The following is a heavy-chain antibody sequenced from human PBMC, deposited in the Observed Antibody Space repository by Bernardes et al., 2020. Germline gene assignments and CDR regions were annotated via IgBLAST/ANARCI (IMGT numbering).Heavy chain of an antibody. CDR3: ARGGYYYDFDAFDI. CDR1: GGSISSYY. J-gene: IGHJ3*02. CDR2: IYYSGST. D-gene: IGHD3-22*01. Sequence: ETLSLTCTVSGGSISSYYWSWIRQSPGKGLEWIGYIYYSGSTNYNPSLKSRVTISVDTSKNQFSLKLSSVTAADTAVYYCARGGYYYDFDAFDIWGQGTMVTVSS. V-gene: IGHV4-59*01.